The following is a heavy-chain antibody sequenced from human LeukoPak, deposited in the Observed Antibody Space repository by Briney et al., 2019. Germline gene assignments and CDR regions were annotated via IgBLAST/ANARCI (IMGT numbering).Heavy chain of an antibody. CDR3: ARVYNRGSGYENWFDP. J-gene: IGHJ5*02. CDR2: ISAYNGNT. V-gene: IGHV1-18*01. D-gene: IGHD3-3*01. CDR1: GYTFTTYG. Sequence: ASVKVSCKASGYTFTTYGISWVRQAPGQGLEWMGWISAYNGNTNYAQKFQGRVTMTTDTSTSTAYMELRSLRSDDTAVYYCARVYNRGSGYENWFDPWGQGTLVTVSS.